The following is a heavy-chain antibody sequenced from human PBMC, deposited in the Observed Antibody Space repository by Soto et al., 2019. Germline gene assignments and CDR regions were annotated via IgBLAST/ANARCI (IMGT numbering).Heavy chain of an antibody. CDR1: GGSISRDDYY. D-gene: IGHD3-3*01. CDR2: ISYSGNT. V-gene: IGHV4-30-4*01. Sequence: PSETLSLTCTVSGGSISRDDYYWSWIRQPPGKGLEWIGYISYSGNTYYNLSLQSRMHMSLDATRNHYSLRLTSVTAADTAVYFCARAPVGLDTISYFDYWGQGKLVTVSS. CDR3: ARAPVGLDTISYFDY. J-gene: IGHJ4*02.